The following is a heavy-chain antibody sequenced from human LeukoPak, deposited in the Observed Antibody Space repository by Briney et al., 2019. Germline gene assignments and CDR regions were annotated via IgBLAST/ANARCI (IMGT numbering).Heavy chain of an antibody. CDR3: ARGAKPITMIVVATPGAFDI. V-gene: IGHV4-34*01. D-gene: IGHD3-22*01. CDR1: GGSFSGYY. CDR2: INHSGST. J-gene: IGHJ3*02. Sequence: PSETLSLTCAVYGGSFSGYYWSWIRQPPGKGLEWIGEINHSGSTNYNPSLKSRVTISVDTSKKQFSLKLSSVTAADTAVYYCARGAKPITMIVVATPGAFDIWGQGTMVTVSS.